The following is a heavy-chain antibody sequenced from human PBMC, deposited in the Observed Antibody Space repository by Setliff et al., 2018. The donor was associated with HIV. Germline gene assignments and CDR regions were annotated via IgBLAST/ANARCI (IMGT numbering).Heavy chain of an antibody. J-gene: IGHJ5*02. D-gene: IGHD3-22*01. CDR1: GGSIDNNKYY. V-gene: IGHV4-39*01. CDR2: IYHTGRT. CDR3: ASRIYYYDESRVLREEGFVP. Sequence: SETLSLTCSVSGGSIDNNKYYWTWIRQPPGKGLEWTGSIYHTGRTYYNRALESRLTISIDTSKNQFSLKLTSVTAADTAMYYCASRIYYYDESRVLREEGFVPWGQGTLVTVSS.